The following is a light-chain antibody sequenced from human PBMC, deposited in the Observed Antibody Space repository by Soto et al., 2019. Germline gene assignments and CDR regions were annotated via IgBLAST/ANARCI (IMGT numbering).Light chain of an antibody. V-gene: IGKV1-5*03. J-gene: IGKJ1*01. CDR2: KAS. Sequence: DLQMTQSPSTLSGSVGDRVTITCRASQTISSWLAWYQQKPGKAPKLLIYKASTLKSGVPSRFSGSGSGTEFTPTISSLQPDDFATYYCLQDINYPWTFGQGTKGDIK. CDR3: LQDINYPWT. CDR1: QTISSW.